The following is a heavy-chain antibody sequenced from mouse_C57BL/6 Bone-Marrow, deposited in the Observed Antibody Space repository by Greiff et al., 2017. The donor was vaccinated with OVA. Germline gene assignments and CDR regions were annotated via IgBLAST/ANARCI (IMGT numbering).Heavy chain of an antibody. Sequence: DVQLVESGGGLLQPGKSLKLSFESKNYEFPSHDMSWVRRPPGKRREWVAAINSDGGSTYYPDTMERRFIISRDNTKKTLYLQMSSLRSEDTALYYCARLDDYDGDWYFDVWGTGTTVTVSS. CDR3: ARLDDYDGDWYFDV. D-gene: IGHD2-4*01. J-gene: IGHJ1*03. CDR1: NYEFPSHD. V-gene: IGHV5-2*01. CDR2: INSDGGST.